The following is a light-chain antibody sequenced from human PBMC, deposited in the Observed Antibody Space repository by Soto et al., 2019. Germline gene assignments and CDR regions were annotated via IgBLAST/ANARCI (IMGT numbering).Light chain of an antibody. CDR1: SIVRKA. V-gene: IGLV3-21*02. CDR2: DDN. Sequence: SYELTQPPSVSVAPGQTATLTCGGISIVRKAVRWFQQKAGQAPVVVVYDDNRRPSGIPERFSGSKSGNTATLTIGRVEAGDVADYYCQVWDSTTDPWVFGGGTKLTVL. CDR3: QVWDSTTDPWV. J-gene: IGLJ3*02.